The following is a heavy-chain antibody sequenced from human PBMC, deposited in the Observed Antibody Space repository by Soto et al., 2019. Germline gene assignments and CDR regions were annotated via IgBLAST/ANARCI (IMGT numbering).Heavy chain of an antibody. CDR2: IYHSGST. CDR1: GGSISSSNW. Sequence: QVQLQESGPGLVKPSGTLSLTCAVSGGSISSSNWWSWVRQPPGKGLEWIGNIYHSGSTNYNPSLKSRVTLSVDKSKNQFALKLSSVTAADTAVYYCARGSLRWLSSSWPFDYWGQGTLVTVSS. J-gene: IGHJ4*02. CDR3: ARGSLRWLSSSWPFDY. V-gene: IGHV4-4*02. D-gene: IGHD6-13*01.